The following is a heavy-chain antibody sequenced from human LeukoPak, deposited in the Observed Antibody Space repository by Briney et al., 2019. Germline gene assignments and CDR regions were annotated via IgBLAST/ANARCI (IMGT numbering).Heavy chain of an antibody. V-gene: IGHV4-34*01. J-gene: IGHJ4*02. D-gene: IGHD6-19*01. Sequence: SETLSPTCAVYGGSLSGYYWSWIRQPPGKGLEWIGEINHSGSTNYNPSLKSRVTISVDTSKNQFSLKLSSVTAADTAVYYCARKGSGLRPWGQGTLVTVSS. CDR3: ARKGSGLRP. CDR2: INHSGST. CDR1: GGSLSGYY.